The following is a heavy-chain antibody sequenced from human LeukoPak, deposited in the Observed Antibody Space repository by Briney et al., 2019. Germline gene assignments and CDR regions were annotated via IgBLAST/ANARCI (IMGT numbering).Heavy chain of an antibody. V-gene: IGHV4-39*02. Sequence: SETLSLTCTVSGGSISSSSYYWGWIRQPPGKGLEWIGSIYYSGSTYYNPSLKSRVTISRDNAKNSLYLQMNSLRAEDTAVYYCARAPSYDFWSGYQDFDCWGQGTLVTVSS. CDR2: IYYSGST. CDR3: ARAPSYDFWSGYQDFDC. CDR1: GGSISSSSYY. D-gene: IGHD3-3*01. J-gene: IGHJ4*02.